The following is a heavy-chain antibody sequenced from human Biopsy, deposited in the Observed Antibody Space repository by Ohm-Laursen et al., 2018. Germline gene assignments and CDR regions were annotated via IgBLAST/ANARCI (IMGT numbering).Heavy chain of an antibody. D-gene: IGHD1-26*01. J-gene: IGHJ3*01. V-gene: IGHV3-48*03. CDR1: GFAFNLYE. CDR2: IYGGGNPV. CDR3: ARLNSGTYDASDL. Sequence: SLRPSCAASGFAFNLYEMNWVRQAPGKGMEWISYIYGGGNPVSYADSVKGRFTISRDNAHNSLYLHMNSLRAEDTAVYYCARLNSGTYDASDLWGQGTMVIVSS.